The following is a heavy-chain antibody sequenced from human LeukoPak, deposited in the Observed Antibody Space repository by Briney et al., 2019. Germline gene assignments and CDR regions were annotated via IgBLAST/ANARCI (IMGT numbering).Heavy chain of an antibody. V-gene: IGHV1-69*06. CDR1: GYTFTSYD. Sequence: GASVKVSCKASGYTFTSYDINWVRQAPGQGLEWMGGIIPIFRTTNYAQKFQDRVTITADKSTSTAYMELSSLTSEDTAVYYCARSQPGFSIAAPFGYYMDVWGKGTTVTVSS. CDR3: ARSQPGFSIAAPFGYYMDV. CDR2: IIPIFRTT. J-gene: IGHJ6*03. D-gene: IGHD6-6*01.